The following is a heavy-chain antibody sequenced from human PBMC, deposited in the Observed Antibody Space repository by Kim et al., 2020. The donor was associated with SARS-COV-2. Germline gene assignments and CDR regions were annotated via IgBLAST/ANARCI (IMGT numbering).Heavy chain of an antibody. Sequence: GGSLRLSCAASGFTFSSYGMHWVRQAPGKGLEWVAVISYDGSNKYYADSVKGRFTISRDNSKNTLYLQMNSLRAEDTAVYYCAKPIRLTFSGYEDDAFDIWGQGTMVTVSS. J-gene: IGHJ3*02. CDR3: AKPIRLTFSGYEDDAFDI. CDR1: GFTFSSYG. V-gene: IGHV3-30*18. CDR2: ISYDGSNK. D-gene: IGHD5-12*01.